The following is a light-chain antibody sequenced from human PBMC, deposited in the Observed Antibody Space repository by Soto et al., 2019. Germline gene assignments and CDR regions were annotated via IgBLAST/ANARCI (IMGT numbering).Light chain of an antibody. CDR1: QSFRTNY. Sequence: EFVLTQSRGTLSLCPGERATLSFRASQSFRTNYLAWYQQKPGQAPRLLIYGASSRATGIPDRFSGSGSGTDFTLTISRLEPEDFVVYYCQQYGSSGTFGQGTKVDIK. V-gene: IGKV3-20*01. CDR3: QQYGSSGT. CDR2: GAS. J-gene: IGKJ1*01.